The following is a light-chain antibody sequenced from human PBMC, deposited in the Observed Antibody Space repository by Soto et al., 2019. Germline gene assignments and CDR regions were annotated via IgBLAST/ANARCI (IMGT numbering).Light chain of an antibody. CDR1: QSVSSNY. CDR2: GAS. CDR3: QQYGSSPPWT. J-gene: IGKJ1*01. Sequence: EIVMTQSPATVSVSQGERATLSCRASQSVSSNYLAWYQQKPGQAPRLLIYGASSRATGIPDRFSGSGSGTDFTLTISRLEPEDFAVYYCQQYGSSPPWTFGQRTKVDI. V-gene: IGKV3-20*01.